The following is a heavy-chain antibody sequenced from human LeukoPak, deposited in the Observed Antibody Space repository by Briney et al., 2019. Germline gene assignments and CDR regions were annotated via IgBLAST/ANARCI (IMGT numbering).Heavy chain of an antibody. D-gene: IGHD1-26*01. CDR1: GFTFRSYR. V-gene: IGHV3-7*01. J-gene: IGHJ4*02. CDR2: IKHDGSMQ. CDR3: VREREEWEEQQIFDY. Sequence: PGGSLRLSCAASGFTFRSYRMSWVRQAPGKGLEWVAGIKHDGSMQYYVDSAKGRFTISRDNARNPLYLQMNSLRVEDTGVFYCVREREEWEEQQIFDYWGQGTLATVSS.